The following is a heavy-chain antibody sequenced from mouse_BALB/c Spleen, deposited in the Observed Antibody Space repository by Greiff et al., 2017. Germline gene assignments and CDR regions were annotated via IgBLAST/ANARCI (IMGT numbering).Heavy chain of an antibody. V-gene: IGHV1-82*01. Sequence: QVQLKESGPELVKPGASVKISCKASGYAFSSSWMNWVKQRPRQGLEWIGRSYPGDGDTNYNGKFKGKATLTADKSSSTAYMQLSSLNSVDSAVYFCARSTTVPSYWYFDVWGAGTTVTGSS. CDR3: ARSTTVPSYWYFDV. CDR1: GYAFSSSW. CDR2: SYPGDGDT. J-gene: IGHJ1*01. D-gene: IGHD1-1*01.